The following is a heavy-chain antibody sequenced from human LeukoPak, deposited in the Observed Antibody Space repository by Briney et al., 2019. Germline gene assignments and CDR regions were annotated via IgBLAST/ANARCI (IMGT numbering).Heavy chain of an antibody. Sequence: SETLSLTCTVSGASISSGNDYWSWIRQPAGKGLEWIGRVYTGGSTNYNPSLKSRVTLSVDTSKNRFSLKLTSVTAADTAVYYCAKRPRDWYSPIDYRGQGTLVTVSS. CDR3: AKRPRDWYSPIDY. CDR1: GASISSGNDY. CDR2: VYTGGST. D-gene: IGHD2-21*02. J-gene: IGHJ4*02. V-gene: IGHV4-61*02.